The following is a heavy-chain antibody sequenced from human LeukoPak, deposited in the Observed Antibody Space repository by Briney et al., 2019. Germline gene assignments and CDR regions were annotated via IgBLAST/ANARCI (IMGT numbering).Heavy chain of an antibody. Sequence: ASVKVSCKASGYTFTSYDINWVRQATGQGLEWMGWMNPNSGNTGYAQKFQGRGTMTRNTSISTAYMELSSLRSEDTAVYYCARGLGYCSGGSCSNWFDPWGQGTLVTVSS. CDR2: MNPNSGNT. V-gene: IGHV1-8*01. CDR1: GYTFTSYD. CDR3: ARGLGYCSGGSCSNWFDP. J-gene: IGHJ5*02. D-gene: IGHD2-15*01.